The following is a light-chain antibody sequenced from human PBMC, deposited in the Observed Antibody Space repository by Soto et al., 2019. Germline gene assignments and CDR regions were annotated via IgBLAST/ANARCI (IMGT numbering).Light chain of an antibody. V-gene: IGKV3-11*01. CDR1: QTISSY. Sequence: EIVMTQSPATLSVSPGERAALSCRANQTISSYLAWYQQKPGQAPRLLIYDASNRATGIPARFSGSGSGTDFTLTITSLEPEDFAVYYCQQRSNWPPITFGQGTRLEIK. CDR3: QQRSNWPPIT. J-gene: IGKJ5*01. CDR2: DAS.